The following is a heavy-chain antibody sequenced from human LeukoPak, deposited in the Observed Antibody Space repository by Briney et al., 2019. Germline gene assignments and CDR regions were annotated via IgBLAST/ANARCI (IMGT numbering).Heavy chain of an antibody. CDR3: ARDRKGNGSGSYYIRAFDI. J-gene: IGHJ3*02. D-gene: IGHD3-10*01. V-gene: IGHV4-4*07. CDR1: GGSISSYY. CDR2: IYTSGST. Sequence: SETLSLTCTVSGGSISSYYWSWIRQPAGKGLEWIGRIYTSGSTNYNPSLKSRVTMSVDTSKNQFSLKLSSVTAADTAVYYCARDRKGNGSGSYYIRAFDIWGQGTMVTVSS.